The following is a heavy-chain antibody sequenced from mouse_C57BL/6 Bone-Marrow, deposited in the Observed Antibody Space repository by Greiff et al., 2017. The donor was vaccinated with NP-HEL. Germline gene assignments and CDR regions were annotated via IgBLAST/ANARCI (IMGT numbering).Heavy chain of an antibody. D-gene: IGHD2-10*02. V-gene: IGHV1-5*01. J-gene: IGHJ3*01. CDR1: GYTFTSYW. CDR2: IYPGNSDT. Sequence: EVQLQQSGTVLARPGASVKMSCKTSGYTFTSYWMHWVKQRPGQGLEWIGAIYPGNSDTSYNQKFKGKANLTAVTSASTAYMELSSLTNEDSAVYYCTRGGYGNYLAAYWGQGTLVTVSA. CDR3: TRGGYGNYLAAY.